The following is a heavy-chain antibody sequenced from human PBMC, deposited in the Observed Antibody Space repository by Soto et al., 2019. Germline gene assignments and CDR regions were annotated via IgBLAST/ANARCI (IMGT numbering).Heavy chain of an antibody. V-gene: IGHV3-72*01. Sequence: EVQLVESGGGLVQPGGSLRLSCAASGFTFSDHYMDWVRQAPGKGLEWVGRTRNKANSYTTEYAASVKGRFTISRDDSKNSLYLQMNSLKTEDTAVYYCARVPWAAGSSAPGAFDIWGQGTMVTVSS. CDR3: ARVPWAAGSSAPGAFDI. D-gene: IGHD6-6*01. J-gene: IGHJ3*02. CDR2: TRNKANSYTT. CDR1: GFTFSDHY.